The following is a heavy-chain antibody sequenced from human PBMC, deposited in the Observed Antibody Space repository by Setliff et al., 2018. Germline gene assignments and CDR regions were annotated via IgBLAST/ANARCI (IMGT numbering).Heavy chain of an antibody. CDR3: ARALPLGFRSALIP. CDR1: GYSISSGYY. D-gene: IGHD3-16*02. CDR2: IYYSGST. Sequence: SETLSLTCAVSGYSISSGYYWGWIRQPPGKGLEWIGSIYYSGSTYYNPSLQSRVTISVDMSKNQFSLKLSSVTAADTAVYYCARALPLGFRSALIPWGQGTLVTVSS. J-gene: IGHJ5*02. V-gene: IGHV4-38-2*01.